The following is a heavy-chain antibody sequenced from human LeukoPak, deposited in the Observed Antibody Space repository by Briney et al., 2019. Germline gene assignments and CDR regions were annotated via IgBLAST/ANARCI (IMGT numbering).Heavy chain of an antibody. CDR2: IGGSGGNT. V-gene: IGHV3-23*01. CDR1: GFTFSNYW. Sequence: PGGSLRLSCTASGFTFSNYWMGWVRLTPGKGLEWVSSIGGSGGNTNYADSVRGRFTISRDNSKNTLYLQMNSLRAEDTAVYYCGRDPNGDYVGAFEFWGQGTLVSVSS. D-gene: IGHD4-17*01. J-gene: IGHJ3*01. CDR3: GRDPNGDYVGAFEF.